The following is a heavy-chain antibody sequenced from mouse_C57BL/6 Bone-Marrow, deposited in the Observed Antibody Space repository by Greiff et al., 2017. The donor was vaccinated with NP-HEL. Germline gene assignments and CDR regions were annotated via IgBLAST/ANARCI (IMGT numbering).Heavy chain of an antibody. J-gene: IGHJ1*03. CDR3: TTFMITTRYFDV. Sequence: EVKLVESGAELVRPGASVKLSCTASGFNIKDDYMHWVKQRPEQGLEWIGWIDPENGDTEYASKFQGKATITADTSSNTAYLQLSSLTSEDTAVYYCTTFMITTRYFDVWGTGTTVTVSS. CDR1: GFNIKDDY. D-gene: IGHD2-4*01. CDR2: IDPENGDT. V-gene: IGHV14-4*01.